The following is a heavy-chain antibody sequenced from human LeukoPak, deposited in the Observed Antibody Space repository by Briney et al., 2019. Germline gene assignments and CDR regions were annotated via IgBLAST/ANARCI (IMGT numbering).Heavy chain of an antibody. CDR3: TRVEETATTAAIIRKYSYYYYYMDV. V-gene: IGHV3-7*01. D-gene: IGHD4-11*01. CDR1: GFTFSSYS. J-gene: IGHJ6*03. CDR2: IKQDGSEK. Sequence: GGSLRLSCAASGFTFSSYSMIWVRQAPGKGLEWVANIKQDGSEKHYVDSVKGRFTISRDNAKNSLYLQMSSLRAEDTAVYYCTRVEETATTAAIIRKYSYYYYYMDVWGKGNTVTVSS.